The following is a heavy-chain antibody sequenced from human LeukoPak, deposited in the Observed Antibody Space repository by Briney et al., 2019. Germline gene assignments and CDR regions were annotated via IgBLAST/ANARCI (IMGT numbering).Heavy chain of an antibody. CDR3: ARHGRREAVRHSAFDI. J-gene: IGHJ3*02. D-gene: IGHD2-2*01. Sequence: PSETLSLTCTVSGGSISSGGYYWSWIRQPPGKGLEWIGSIYYSGVTYYNPSLASRLTMSVDTSKNQFSLRLTSVTAADTAIYYCARHGRREAVRHSAFDIWGQGTMDTVSS. CDR1: GGSISSGGYY. CDR2: IYYSGVT. V-gene: IGHV4-39*01.